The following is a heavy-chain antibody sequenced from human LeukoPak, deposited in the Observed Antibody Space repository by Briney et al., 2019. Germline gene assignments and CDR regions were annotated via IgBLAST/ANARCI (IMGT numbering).Heavy chain of an antibody. J-gene: IGHJ4*02. V-gene: IGHV3-23*01. CDR3: AKDRVFTVTGFDY. CDR2: ISGSGGST. CDR1: GFTFSSYA. D-gene: IGHD4-17*01. Sequence: GGSLRLSCAASGFTFSSYAMSWVRQAPGKGLEWVSAISGSGGSTYYADSVKGRFTNSRDNSKNTLYLQMNSLRAEDTAVYYCAKDRVFTVTGFDYWGQGTLVTVSS.